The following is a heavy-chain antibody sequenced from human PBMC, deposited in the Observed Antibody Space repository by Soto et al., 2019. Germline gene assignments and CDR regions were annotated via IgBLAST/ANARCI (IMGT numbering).Heavy chain of an antibody. CDR3: ARDRSSSGWYVGPYYFDY. CDR1: GGTFSSYA. Sequence: QVKLVQSGAEVKKPGSSVKVSCKASGGTFSSYAISWVRQAPGQGLEWMGGIIPIFGTANYAQKFQGRVTITADESTSSAYMELSSLRSEDTAVYYCARDRSSSGWYVGPYYFDYWGQGTLVTFSS. D-gene: IGHD6-19*01. CDR2: IIPIFGTA. J-gene: IGHJ4*02. V-gene: IGHV1-69*01.